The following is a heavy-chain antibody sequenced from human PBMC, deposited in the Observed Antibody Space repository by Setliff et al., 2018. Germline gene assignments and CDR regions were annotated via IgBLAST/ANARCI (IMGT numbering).Heavy chain of an antibody. D-gene: IGHD3-22*01. CDR1: GGTFSSYD. V-gene: IGHV1-2*04. J-gene: IGHJ4*02. CDR2: ISAYNGNT. CDR3: ARDRDSSGYPYYFDY. Sequence: ASVKVSCKASGGTFSSYDISWVRQAPGQGLEWMGWISAYNGNTNYAQKFQGWVTMTRDTSISTAYIELSRLRSDDTAVYYCARDRDSSGYPYYFDYWGQGTLVTVSS.